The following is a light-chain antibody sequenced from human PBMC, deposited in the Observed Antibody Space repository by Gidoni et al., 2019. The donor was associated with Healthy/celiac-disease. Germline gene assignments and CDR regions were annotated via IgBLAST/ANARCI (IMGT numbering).Light chain of an antibody. J-gene: IGKJ5*01. V-gene: IGKV4-1*01. CDR3: QQYYSTQG. CDR2: WAS. CDR1: QSVLYSSNNKNY. Sequence: DIVMTQSPDSLAVSLGERATINCKSSQSVLYSSNNKNYLAWYQQKPGQPPKLLISWASTRESGVPARFSGSGSGTDFTLTISSLQAEDVAVHYCQQYYSTQGFGQGTRLEIK.